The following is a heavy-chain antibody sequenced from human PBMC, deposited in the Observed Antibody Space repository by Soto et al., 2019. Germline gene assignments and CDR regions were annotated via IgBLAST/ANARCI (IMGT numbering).Heavy chain of an antibody. D-gene: IGHD6-19*01. J-gene: IGHJ4*02. CDR1: GGSISTYY. Sequence: SETLSLTYTVSGGSISTYYWSWIRQPPGKRLEWIGYIDYSGTTNYNPSLKSRVTTSIDTSKNQFSLKLTSMTAADTAVYYCARVGSGCFDNWGQGILVTVSS. CDR2: IDYSGTT. CDR3: ARVGSGCFDN. V-gene: IGHV4-59*01.